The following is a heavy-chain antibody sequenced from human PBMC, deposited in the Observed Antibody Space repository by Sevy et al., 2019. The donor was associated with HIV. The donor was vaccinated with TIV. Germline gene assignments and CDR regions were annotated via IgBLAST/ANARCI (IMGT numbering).Heavy chain of an antibody. V-gene: IGHV3-30*18. D-gene: IGHD5-12*01. CDR1: GFTFSSYG. J-gene: IGHJ6*02. Sequence: GGSLRLSCAASGFTFSSYGMHWVRQAPGKGLEWVAVISYDGSNKYYADSVKGRVTISRDNSKNTLYLQMNSRRAEVTAVYYCAKASGNSGYDPLHPIGYDYYYYGMDVWGQGTTVTVSS. CDR3: AKASGNSGYDPLHPIGYDYYYYGMDV. CDR2: ISYDGSNK.